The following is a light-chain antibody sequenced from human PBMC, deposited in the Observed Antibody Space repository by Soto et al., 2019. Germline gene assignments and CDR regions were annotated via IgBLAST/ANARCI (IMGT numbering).Light chain of an antibody. CDR3: QKYSSVPV. V-gene: IGKV1-27*01. J-gene: IGKJ3*01. Sequence: IPMTQSPTSLSASVGDRVTITCRASQDIRNFVAWSQQKPGKAPKLLIYAASTLQSGVPSRFSGSGSGTDFTLTINSLQPEDVATYSCQKYSSVPVFGPGTKVEIK. CDR2: AAS. CDR1: QDIRNF.